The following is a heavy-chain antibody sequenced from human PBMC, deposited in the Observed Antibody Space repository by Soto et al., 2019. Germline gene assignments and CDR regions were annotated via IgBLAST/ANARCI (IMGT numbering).Heavy chain of an antibody. CDR2: ISPNGGST. CDR1: GFSFSSYA. D-gene: IGHD3-10*01. CDR3: ARAGFYYGSGSYGYGMDF. J-gene: IGHJ6*02. V-gene: IGHV3-64*02. Sequence: GGSLRLSCAASGFSFSSYAMHWVRQAPGKGLEYVSVISPNGGSTYHSDSVKDRFTISRDNSKNTLYLQMGSLRAEDMAVYYCARAGFYYGSGSYGYGMDFWGQGTPVTVSS.